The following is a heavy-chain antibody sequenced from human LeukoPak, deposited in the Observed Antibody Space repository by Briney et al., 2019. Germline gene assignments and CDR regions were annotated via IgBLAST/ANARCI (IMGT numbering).Heavy chain of an antibody. V-gene: IGHV4-34*01. CDR3: ARPRYCMSTSCPDPQFEH. Sequence: SETLSLTCAVYGDSLSVYYWSWIRQAPGKGLEWIGEIHQSGSTNYNPSLKSRIAMSVGTSKNHFSLKMRSVTAADTAVYYCARPRYCMSTSCPDPQFEHWGQGTLVTVSS. D-gene: IGHD2-2*01. CDR2: IHQSGST. J-gene: IGHJ4*02. CDR1: GDSLSVYY.